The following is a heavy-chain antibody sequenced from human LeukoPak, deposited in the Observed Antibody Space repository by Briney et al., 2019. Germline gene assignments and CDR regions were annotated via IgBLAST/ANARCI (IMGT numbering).Heavy chain of an antibody. CDR3: ARETHVPSSGYYYMDV. D-gene: IGHD6-25*01. Sequence: PSETLSLTCTVSGGSISSHYWSWIRQPPGKGLEWIGYIYYSGSTNYNPSLKSRVTISVDTSKNQFSLKLSSVTAADTAVYYCARETHVPSSGYYYMDVWGKGTTVTVSS. V-gene: IGHV4-59*11. CDR2: IYYSGST. J-gene: IGHJ6*03. CDR1: GGSISSHY.